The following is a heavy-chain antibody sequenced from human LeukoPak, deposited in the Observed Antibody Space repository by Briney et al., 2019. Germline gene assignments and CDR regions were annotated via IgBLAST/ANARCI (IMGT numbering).Heavy chain of an antibody. CDR1: GFTFSSYT. Sequence: GGSLRLSCAASGFTFSSYTMHGVRQAPGKGLEWVAVISYDGSNIYYADSVKGRFTISRDNAKNTLYLQMNSLRAEDTAVYYCAREQNFVVIPAAGWFDPWGEGTLVTVSS. V-gene: IGHV3-30-3*01. CDR2: ISYDGSNI. CDR3: AREQNFVVIPAAGWFDP. J-gene: IGHJ5*02. D-gene: IGHD2-2*01.